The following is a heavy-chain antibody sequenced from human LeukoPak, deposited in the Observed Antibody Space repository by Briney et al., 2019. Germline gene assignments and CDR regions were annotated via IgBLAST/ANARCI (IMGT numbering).Heavy chain of an antibody. Sequence: SETLSLTCTVSGGSISSGSYYWSWIRQPAGKGLEWIGRIDTSGSTSYNPSLKSRVTISVDTSKNQFSLKLSSVTAADTAVYYCARGASMGMAAAGDFDYWGQGTLVTVSS. CDR2: IDTSGST. CDR1: GGSISSGSYY. CDR3: ARGASMGMAAAGDFDY. J-gene: IGHJ4*02. D-gene: IGHD6-13*01. V-gene: IGHV4-61*02.